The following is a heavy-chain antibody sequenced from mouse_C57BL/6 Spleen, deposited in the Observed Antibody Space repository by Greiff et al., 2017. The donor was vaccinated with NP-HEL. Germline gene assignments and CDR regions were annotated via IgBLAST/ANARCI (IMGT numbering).Heavy chain of an antibody. V-gene: IGHV1-82*01. Sequence: QVQLQQSGPELVKPGASVKISCKASGYAFSSSWMNWVKQRPGKGLEWIGRIYPGDGDTNYNGKFKGKATLTADKSSSTAYMQLSSLTSEDAAVYCCARATTVGADYWGKGTTLTVSS. D-gene: IGHD1-1*01. CDR1: GYAFSSSW. CDR3: ARATTVGADY. J-gene: IGHJ2*01. CDR2: IYPGDGDT.